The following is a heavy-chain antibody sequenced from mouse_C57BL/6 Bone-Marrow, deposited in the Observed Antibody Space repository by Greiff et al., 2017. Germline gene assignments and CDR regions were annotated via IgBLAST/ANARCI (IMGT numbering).Heavy chain of an antibody. J-gene: IGHJ3*01. Sequence: QVQLQQPGAELVKPGASVKMSCKASGYTFTSYWITWVKQRPGQGLEWIGDIYPGSGSTNYNEKFKSKATLTVATSSSTAYMQLSSLTSEDSAVYYCAREGYYGAGADWGQGTLVTVSA. D-gene: IGHD1-1*01. CDR2: IYPGSGST. CDR3: AREGYYGAGAD. V-gene: IGHV1-55*01. CDR1: GYTFTSYW.